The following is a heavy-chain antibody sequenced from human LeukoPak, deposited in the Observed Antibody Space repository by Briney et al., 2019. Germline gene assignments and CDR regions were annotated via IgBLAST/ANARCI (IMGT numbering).Heavy chain of an antibody. J-gene: IGHJ3*02. CDR1: GGSISSSNW. CDR3: ATGRNLEAYEI. Sequence: SGTLSLTCAVSGGSISSSNWWSWVRQPPGKGLEWIGEIYHSGSTNYNPSLESRVTISGDTSKNLFSLKLSSVTAADTAVYYCATGRNLEAYEIWGQGTMVTVSS. CDR2: IYHSGST. D-gene: IGHD4-23*01. V-gene: IGHV4-4*02.